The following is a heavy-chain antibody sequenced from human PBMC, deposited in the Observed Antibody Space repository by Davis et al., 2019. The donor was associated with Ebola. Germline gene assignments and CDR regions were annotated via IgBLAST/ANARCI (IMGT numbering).Heavy chain of an antibody. V-gene: IGHV3-74*01. CDR1: GFTFSSYS. J-gene: IGHJ3*02. Sequence: PGGSLRLSCAASGFTFSSYSMNWVRQAPGKGLVWVSRIKSDGSSTYYADSVKGRFTISRDNAKNTLYLQMNSLRDEDTAVYYCADQKNYASDIWGQGTMVTVSS. CDR2: IKSDGSST. CDR3: ADQKNYASDI.